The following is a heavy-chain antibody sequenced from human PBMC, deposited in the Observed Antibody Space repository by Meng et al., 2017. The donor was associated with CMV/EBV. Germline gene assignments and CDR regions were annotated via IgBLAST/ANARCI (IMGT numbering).Heavy chain of an antibody. Sequence: AAVTVSCKGSGYTFSNYVFSWVRQAPGQGPEWMGWISAYSGNTNYAQKFQGRLTLTTEVSTSTAYMELRGLRCDDTAVYYGARDYVVRKVYSAYWGQGTLVTVSS. CDR2: ISAYSGNT. CDR1: GYTFSNYV. V-gene: IGHV1-18*01. J-gene: IGHJ4*02. D-gene: IGHD2-15*01. CDR3: ARDYVVRKVYSAY.